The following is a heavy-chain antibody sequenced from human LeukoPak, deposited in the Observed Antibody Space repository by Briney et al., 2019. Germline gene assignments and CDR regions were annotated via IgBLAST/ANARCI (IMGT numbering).Heavy chain of an antibody. CDR1: GFTFSSYS. CDR3: AREGCSSTSCYIHYYMDV. CDR2: ISISSSTI. J-gene: IGHJ6*03. V-gene: IGHV3-48*01. D-gene: IGHD2-2*02. Sequence: GGSLRLSCAASGFTFSSYSMNWVRQAPGKGLEWVSYISISSSTIYYADSVKGRFTISRDNAKNSLYLQMNSLRAEDTAVYYCAREGCSSTSCYIHYYMDVWGKGTTVTVSS.